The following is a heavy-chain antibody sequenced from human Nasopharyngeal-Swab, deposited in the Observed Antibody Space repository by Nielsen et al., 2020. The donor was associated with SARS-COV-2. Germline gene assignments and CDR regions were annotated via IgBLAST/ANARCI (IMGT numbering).Heavy chain of an antibody. J-gene: IGHJ4*02. Sequence: GESLKISCAASGFTFSDYYVSWIRQAPGKGLEWVSYISSSGSTIYYADSVKGRFTISRDNAKNSLYLQMNSLRAEDTAVYYCARDADYYGSGSYLGYWGQGTLVTVSS. D-gene: IGHD3-10*01. CDR2: ISSSGSTI. CDR1: GFTFSDYY. V-gene: IGHV3-11*04. CDR3: ARDADYYGSGSYLGY.